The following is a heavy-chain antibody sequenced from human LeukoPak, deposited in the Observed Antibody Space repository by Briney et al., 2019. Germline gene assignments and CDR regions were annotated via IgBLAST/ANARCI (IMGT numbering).Heavy chain of an antibody. D-gene: IGHD3-16*01. J-gene: IGHJ3*01. Sequence: SETLSLTCSVNGVSVSSSTNYWGWVRQLPGKGLEWIGSIYYGGGLLYPGKTYYNPTLKSRVTILIDKSKNQFSLKVNSATAADTAVYYCARAENVWRLMERSPNAFDVWGQGTLVTVSS. CDR3: ARAENVWRLMERSPNAFDV. CDR2: IYYGGGLLYPGKT. CDR1: GVSVSSSTNY. V-gene: IGHV4-39*07.